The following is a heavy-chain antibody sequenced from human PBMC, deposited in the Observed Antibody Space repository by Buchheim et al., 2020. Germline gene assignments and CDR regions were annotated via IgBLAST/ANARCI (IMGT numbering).Heavy chain of an antibody. CDR1: GYTFTGYY. V-gene: IGHV1-2*04. CDR2: INPNSGGP. J-gene: IGHJ6*02. CDR3: ARGQGRNYYYYYGMDV. Sequence: QVQLVQSGAEVKKPGASVKVSCKASGYTFTGYYMHWVRQAPGQGLEWMGWINPNSGGPNYAQKFQGWVTMTRDTSISTAYMEMSRLRYDDTAVYYCARGQGRNYYYYYGMDVWGQGTT.